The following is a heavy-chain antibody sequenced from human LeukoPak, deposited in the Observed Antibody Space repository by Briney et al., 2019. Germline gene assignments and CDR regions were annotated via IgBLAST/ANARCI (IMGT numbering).Heavy chain of an antibody. J-gene: IGHJ4*02. CDR3: ARDGGDTSYYFDY. Sequence: GGSLRLTCAASGFTFSSYSMNWVRQAPGKGLEWVSSISSSSSYIYYADSVKGRFTISRDNAKNSLYLQMNSLRAEDTAVYYCARDGGDTSYYFDYWAREPWSPSPQ. CDR1: GFTFSSYS. CDR2: ISSSSSYI. D-gene: IGHD2-21*01. V-gene: IGHV3-21*01.